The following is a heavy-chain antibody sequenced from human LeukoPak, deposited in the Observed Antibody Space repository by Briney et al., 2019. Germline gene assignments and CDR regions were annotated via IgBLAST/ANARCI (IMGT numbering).Heavy chain of an antibody. V-gene: IGHV3-11*01. D-gene: IGHD1-26*01. J-gene: IGHJ1*01. CDR1: GFTFSDYY. Sequence: PGGSLRLSCAASGFTFSDYYMSWIRQAPGKGLEWVSYISSSGNTIYYADSVKGRFTISRDNAKNSLYLQMNSLRAEDTAVYYCARSIRRDSEIALAEYFQHWGQGTLVTVSS. CDR3: ARSIRRDSEIALAEYFQH. CDR2: ISSSGNTI.